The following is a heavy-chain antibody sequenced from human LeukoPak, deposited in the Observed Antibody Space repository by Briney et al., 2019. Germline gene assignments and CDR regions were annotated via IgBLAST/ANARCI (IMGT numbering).Heavy chain of an antibody. CDR3: AKDDRGNQAPFDY. V-gene: IGHV3-30*18. CDR2: ISYDGTNK. Sequence: GRSLRLSCAASGFTFSNYDMHWVRQAPGKGLEWVAVISYDGTNKYYADSVKGRFTISRDNSKNTLHLQMNSLRAEDTAVYYCAKDDRGNQAPFDYWGEDTLVRVSS. CDR1: GFTFSNYD. J-gene: IGHJ4*02.